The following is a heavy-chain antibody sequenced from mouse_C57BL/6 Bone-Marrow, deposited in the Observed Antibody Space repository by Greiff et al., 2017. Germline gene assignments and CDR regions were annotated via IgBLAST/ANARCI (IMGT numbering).Heavy chain of an antibody. D-gene: IGHD2-3*01. J-gene: IGHJ1*03. CDR2: INYDGSST. V-gene: IGHV5-16*01. CDR3: ARDREDGYYEGYFDV. CDR1: GFTFSDYY. Sequence: EVQLVESEGGLVQPGSSMKLSCTASGFTFSDYYMAWVRQVPEKGLEWVANINYDGSSTYYLDSLKSRFIISRDNAKNILYLQMSSLKSEDTATYYCARDREDGYYEGYFDVWGTGTTVTVSS.